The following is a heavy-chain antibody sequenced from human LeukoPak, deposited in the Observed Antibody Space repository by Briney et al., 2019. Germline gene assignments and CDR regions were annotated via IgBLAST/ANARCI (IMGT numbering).Heavy chain of an antibody. V-gene: IGHV3-48*01. D-gene: IGHD6-13*01. Sequence: GGSLRLSCVASGFTLSSHNINWVRQAPGKGLEWVSHISSSGSITYYGDSVKGRITISRDSSKNTLFLQMNSLRVEDTAVYYCARDPPGIAASGTYYWGQGTLVTVSS. J-gene: IGHJ4*02. CDR1: GFTLSSHN. CDR2: ISSSGSIT. CDR3: ARDPPGIAASGTYY.